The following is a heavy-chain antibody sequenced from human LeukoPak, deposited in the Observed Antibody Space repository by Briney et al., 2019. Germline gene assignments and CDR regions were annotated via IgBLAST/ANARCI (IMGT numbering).Heavy chain of an antibody. Sequence: GGSLRLSCKGFGFTPSAYAMSWVRGSPGQGLEGGGFIGSTAYGATTESAASVKGRFSISRDNSKSIAYLQMDSLNTEDTAGYYCTRDWDFSYGLWGQGTLVTVSS. V-gene: IGHV3-49*04. CDR2: IGSTAYGATT. CDR1: GFTPSAYA. D-gene: IGHD5-18*01. CDR3: TRDWDFSYGL. J-gene: IGHJ4*02.